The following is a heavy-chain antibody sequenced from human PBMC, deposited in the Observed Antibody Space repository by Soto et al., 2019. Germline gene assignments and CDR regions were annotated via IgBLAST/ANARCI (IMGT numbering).Heavy chain of an antibody. D-gene: IGHD3-10*01. CDR3: ARSQNYGSGAYSDY. Sequence: QVQLVQSGTEVQKPGASVKVSCKASGYTFLDFYIHWVRQAPGQGLEWMGWINIGTGYTKISQRFQGRVSFAGDTSASTAYMELSSLRSEDTAVYYCARSQNYGSGAYSDYWGQGTLVTISS. J-gene: IGHJ4*02. CDR1: GYTFLDFY. CDR2: INIGTGYT. V-gene: IGHV1-3*04.